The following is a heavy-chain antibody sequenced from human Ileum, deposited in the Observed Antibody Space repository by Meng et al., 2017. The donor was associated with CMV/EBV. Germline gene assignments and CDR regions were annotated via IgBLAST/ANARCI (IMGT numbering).Heavy chain of an antibody. CDR1: GGSFSGYY. D-gene: IGHD1-26*01. Sequence: SETLSLTCTVYGGSFSGYYWSWIRQPPGKGLEWIGEINHSGSTTYNPSLKSRVTISVDTSKNQFSLELSSVTAADTAVYYCARSGKAVGWDYWGQGVLVTVSS. CDR2: INHSGST. J-gene: IGHJ4*02. V-gene: IGHV4-34*01. CDR3: ARSGKAVGWDY.